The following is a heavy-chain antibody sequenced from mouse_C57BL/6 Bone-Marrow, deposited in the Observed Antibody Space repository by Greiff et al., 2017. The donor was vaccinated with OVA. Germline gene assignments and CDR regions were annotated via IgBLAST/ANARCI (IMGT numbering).Heavy chain of an antibody. J-gene: IGHJ2*01. CDR1: GFTFSSYA. CDR3: ARVRQLRLYFDY. V-gene: IGHV5-4*03. D-gene: IGHD3-2*02. CDR2: ISDGGSYT. Sequence: EVKLVESGGGLVKPGGSLKLSCAASGFTFSSYAMSWVRQTPETRLEWVATISDGGSYTYYPDNVKGRFTISRDNAKNNLYLQMSHLKSEDTAMYYCARVRQLRLYFDYWGQGTTLTVSS.